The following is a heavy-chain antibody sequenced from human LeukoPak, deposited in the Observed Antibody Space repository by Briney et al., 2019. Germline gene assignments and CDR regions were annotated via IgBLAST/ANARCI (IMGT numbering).Heavy chain of an antibody. CDR3: ASITGQLVGFDY. CDR2: IYYSGST. J-gene: IGHJ4*02. V-gene: IGHV4-39*01. Sequence: SETLSLTCTASGGSISSSSYYWGWIRQPPGKGLEWIGSIYYSGSTYYNPSLKSRVTISVDTSKNQFSLKLSSVTAADTAVYYCASITGQLVGFDYWGQGTLVTVSS. CDR1: GGSISSSSYY. D-gene: IGHD6-6*01.